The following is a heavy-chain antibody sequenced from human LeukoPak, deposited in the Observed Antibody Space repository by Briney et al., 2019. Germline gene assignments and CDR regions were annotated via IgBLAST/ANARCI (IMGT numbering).Heavy chain of an antibody. CDR2: ISRSGGST. V-gene: IGHV3-23*01. Sequence: GGSLRLSCAASGFTFSSYGMNWVRQAPGKGLEWVSAISRSGGSTYYADSVRGRFTISRDNSKNTLYLQMNTLRAEDTAVYYCAKGYKKVGATGIDYWGQGTLVTVSS. J-gene: IGHJ4*02. CDR1: GFTFSSYG. CDR3: AKGYKKVGATGIDY. D-gene: IGHD1-26*01.